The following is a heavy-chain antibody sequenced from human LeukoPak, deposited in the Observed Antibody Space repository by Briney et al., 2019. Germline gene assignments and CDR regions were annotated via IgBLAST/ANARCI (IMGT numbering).Heavy chain of an antibody. CDR1: GGSISSYY. CDR2: IYTSGST. CDR3: ARDRRCHSSSCLNWFDP. J-gene: IGHJ5*02. V-gene: IGHV4-4*07. Sequence: PSETLSLTCTVSGGSISSYYWSWIRQPAGKGLEWIGRIYTSGSTNYNPSLKSRVTMSVDTSKNQSSLKLSSVTAADTAVYYCARDRRCHSSSCLNWFDPWGQGTLVTVSS. D-gene: IGHD6-13*01.